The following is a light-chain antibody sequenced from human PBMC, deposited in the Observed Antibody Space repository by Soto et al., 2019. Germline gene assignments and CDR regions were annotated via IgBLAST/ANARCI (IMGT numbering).Light chain of an antibody. V-gene: IGKV1-9*01. J-gene: IGKJ5*01. CDR3: QQLFDPPIT. CDR1: QVISTS. CDR2: AAS. Sequence: DIKLTQSPSFLSPTIGESVTLAYRASQVISTSLAWYQVKPGKAPKLLIYAASTLESGVPSRFSDSVSGTEFSLTITSLQPEDFATYYCQQLFDPPITFGLGTRLEVK.